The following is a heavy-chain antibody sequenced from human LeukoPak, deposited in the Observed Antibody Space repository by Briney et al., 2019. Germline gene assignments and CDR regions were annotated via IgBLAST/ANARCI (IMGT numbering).Heavy chain of an antibody. V-gene: IGHV4-59*01. Sequence: SETLSLTCTVSGVSISSYYWSWIRQPPGKGLEWIGYIYDSGSTNYNPSLKSRVTISVDTSKNQFSLKLSSVTAADTSVYYCARGRISIGQPEFDHWGQGTLVTVSS. CDR3: ARGRISIGQPEFDH. D-gene: IGHD1-14*01. CDR2: IYDSGST. J-gene: IGHJ4*02. CDR1: GVSISSYY.